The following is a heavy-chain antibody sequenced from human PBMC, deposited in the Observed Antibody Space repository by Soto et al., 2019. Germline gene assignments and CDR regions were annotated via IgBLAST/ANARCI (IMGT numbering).Heavy chain of an antibody. CDR2: IFYSGST. J-gene: IGHJ4*02. D-gene: IGHD1-1*01. Sequence: SETLSLTCTVSGGSISSSSYYWGWIRQPPGKGLEWIGSIFYSGSTYYNPSLKSRVTISVDTSKNQFSLKLSSVTAADTAVYYCARHDWNGVDYWGQGTLVTVSS. CDR3: ARHDWNGVDY. V-gene: IGHV4-39*01. CDR1: GGSISSSSYY.